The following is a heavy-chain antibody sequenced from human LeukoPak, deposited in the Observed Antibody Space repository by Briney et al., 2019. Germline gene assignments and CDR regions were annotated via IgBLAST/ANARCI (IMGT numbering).Heavy chain of an antibody. CDR2: ISAYNGNT. V-gene: IGHV1-18*01. D-gene: IGHD6-25*01. J-gene: IGHJ4*02. Sequence: ASVKVSCKASGYTFTSYGISWVRQAPGQGLEWMGWISAYNGNTNYAQKLQGRVTMTTEPSTSTAYMELGSLRSDHTAVYYCARDEYGYPGDYWGQGTLVTVSS. CDR3: ARDEYGYPGDY. CDR1: GYTFTSYG.